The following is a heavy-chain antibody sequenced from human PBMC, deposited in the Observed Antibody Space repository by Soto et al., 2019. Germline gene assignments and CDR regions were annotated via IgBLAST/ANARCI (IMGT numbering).Heavy chain of an antibody. J-gene: IGHJ5*02. D-gene: IGHD2-21*01. CDR2: VYYSGSS. CDR3: AREYSRNCFDP. V-gene: IGHV4-59*01. Sequence: QVQLQESGPGLVKSSETLSLTCTVSSGSISGYYWNWIRRPPGRGLEWIGYVYYSGSSHYNPSLKSRVTISVDTSKNQISLNLSSVTAADTAVYYCAREYSRNCFDPWGQGTLVTVSS. CDR1: SGSISGYY.